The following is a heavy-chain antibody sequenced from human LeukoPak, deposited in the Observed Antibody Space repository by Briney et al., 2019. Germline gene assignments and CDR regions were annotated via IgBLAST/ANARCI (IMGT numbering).Heavy chain of an antibody. CDR2: ISGSGGST. D-gene: IGHD3-22*01. V-gene: IGHV3-23*01. CDR3: AKDGMEEMIVPRLPYYFDY. J-gene: IGHJ4*02. CDR1: GFTFSRYA. Sequence: GGSLRLSCAASGFTFSRYAMRWVRQAPGKRVVWVSAISGSGGSTYYAHSVKGRFTISRDNSKNKLYLKMNSLTAADTAVYYCAKDGMEEMIVPRLPYYFDYWGQGTLVTVSS.